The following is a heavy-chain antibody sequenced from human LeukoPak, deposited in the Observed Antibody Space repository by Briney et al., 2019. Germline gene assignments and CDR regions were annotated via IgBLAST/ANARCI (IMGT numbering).Heavy chain of an antibody. CDR2: IKQDGSEK. CDR3: ARDSGWSNYYFDY. Sequence: GGSLRLSCAASGFTFSTYWMSWVRQAPGKGLEWVANIKQDGSEKYYLDSVKGRFTISRDNAKNSLYLQMNSLRAEDTAVYYCARDSGWSNYYFDYWGQGTLVTVSS. CDR1: GFTFSTYW. V-gene: IGHV3-7*01. D-gene: IGHD2-15*01. J-gene: IGHJ4*02.